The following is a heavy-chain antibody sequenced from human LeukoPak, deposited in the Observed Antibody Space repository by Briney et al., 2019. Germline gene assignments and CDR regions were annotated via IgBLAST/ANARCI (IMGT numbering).Heavy chain of an antibody. J-gene: IGHJ5*02. D-gene: IGHD2-15*01. V-gene: IGHV1-18*01. CDR2: ISAYNGNT. CDR3: ARQKPNIVVVVAATPSNWFDP. CDR1: GYTFTSYG. Sequence: ASVKVSCKASGYTFTSYGISWVRQAPGQGLEWMGWISAYNGNTNYAQKLQGRVTMTTDTSTSTAYMELRGLRSDDTAVYYCARQKPNIVVVVAATPSNWFDPWGQGTLVTVSS.